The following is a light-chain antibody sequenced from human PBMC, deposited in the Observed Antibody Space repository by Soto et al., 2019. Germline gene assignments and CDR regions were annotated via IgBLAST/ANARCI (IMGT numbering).Light chain of an antibody. CDR2: GAS. J-gene: IGKJ4*01. CDR1: QSVSSN. Sequence: EIVMTQSAATLSVSPGERATLSCRASQSVSSNLAWYQQKPGQAPRLLIYGASTRATGIPARFSGSLSGTEFTLTISSLQSEDFAVYYCQQYNNWPLTFGGGTKVEIK. CDR3: QQYNNWPLT. V-gene: IGKV3-15*01.